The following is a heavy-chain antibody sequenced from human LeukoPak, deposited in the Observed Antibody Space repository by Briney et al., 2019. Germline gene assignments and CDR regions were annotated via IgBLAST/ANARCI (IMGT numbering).Heavy chain of an antibody. V-gene: IGHV1-2*02. CDR2: INPNSGGT. CDR1: GYTFTGYY. J-gene: IGHJ4*02. CDR3: ARGGYYDSSGYGKFDY. Sequence: ASVKVSCKASGYTFTGYYMHWVRQAPGQGLEWMGWINPNSGGTNYAQKFQGRVTMTRDMSTSTVYMELSSLRSEDTAVYYCARGGYYDSSGYGKFDYWGQGTLVTVSS. D-gene: IGHD3-22*01.